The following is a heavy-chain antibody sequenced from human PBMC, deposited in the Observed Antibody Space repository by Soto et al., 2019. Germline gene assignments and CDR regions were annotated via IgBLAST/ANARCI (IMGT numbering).Heavy chain of an antibody. CDR3: ARDWGNSYGNYFYY. V-gene: IGHV4-61*08. CDR1: GGSVSRGGYF. D-gene: IGHD5-18*01. CDR2: IYSTGST. J-gene: IGHJ4*02. Sequence: QVQLQESGPRLVKPSETLSLTCTVSGGSVSRGGYFWSWIRQPPGKGLEWIGNIYSTGSTKYNPSLESRVSISVDPSKNQYSLKLRSVTAADTAVYYCARDWGNSYGNYFYYWGQGTLVTASS.